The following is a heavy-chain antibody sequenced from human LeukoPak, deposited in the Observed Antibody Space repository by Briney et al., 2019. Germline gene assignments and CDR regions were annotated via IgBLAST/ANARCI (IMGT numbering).Heavy chain of an antibody. CDR3: ARVRYPGIAAAGTNFDY. J-gene: IGHJ4*02. Sequence: GGSLRLSCAASGFTFSSYGMHWVRQAPGKGLEWVAVIWYDGSNKYYADSVKGRFTISRDNSKNTLYLQMNSLRAGDTAVYYCARVRYPGIAAAGTNFDYWGQGTLVTVSS. CDR2: IWYDGSNK. V-gene: IGHV3-33*01. D-gene: IGHD6-13*01. CDR1: GFTFSSYG.